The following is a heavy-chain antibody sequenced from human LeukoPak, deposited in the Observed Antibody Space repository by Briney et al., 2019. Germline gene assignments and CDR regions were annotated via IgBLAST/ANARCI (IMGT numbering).Heavy chain of an antibody. CDR3: ASAHYRSGSYYFDY. Sequence: GGSLRLSCAASGFTFSDYYLSWIRQAPGKGLEWVSYISSSGSTIYYADSVKGRFTISRDNAKNSLYLQMNSLRAEDTAVYYCASAHYRSGSYYFDYWGQGTLVTVSS. CDR2: ISSSGSTI. CDR1: GFTFSDYY. J-gene: IGHJ4*02. D-gene: IGHD3-10*01. V-gene: IGHV3-11*01.